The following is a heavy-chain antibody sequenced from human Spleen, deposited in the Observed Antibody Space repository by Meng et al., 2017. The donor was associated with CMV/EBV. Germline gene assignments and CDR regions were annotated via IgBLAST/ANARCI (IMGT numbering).Heavy chain of an antibody. V-gene: IGHV3-23*03. J-gene: IGHJ4*02. CDR1: FNYYA. CDR3: AKDRPIEFCSSTSCYTAFDF. CDR2: IYSGGSGT. D-gene: IGHD2-2*02. Sequence: FNYYAMSWVRQAPGRGLEWVSGIYSGGSGTDYADSVKGRFTISRDNSKNTLYLQMNSLRAEDTAVYYCAKDRPIEFCSSTSCYTAFDFWGQGTLVTVSS.